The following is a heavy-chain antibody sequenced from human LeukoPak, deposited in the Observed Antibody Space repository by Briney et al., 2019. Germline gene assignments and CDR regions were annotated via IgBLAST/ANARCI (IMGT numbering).Heavy chain of an antibody. CDR2: ISAYNGNT. CDR3: ARFYDSSGYYYRGY. CDR1: GYTFTSYG. D-gene: IGHD3-22*01. Sequence: ASVKVSCKASGYTFTSYGISWVRQAPGQGLEWMGWISAYNGNTNYAQKFQGRVTMTRDTSISTAYMELSRLRSDETAVYYCARFYDSSGYYYRGYWGQGTLVTVSS. J-gene: IGHJ4*02. V-gene: IGHV1-18*01.